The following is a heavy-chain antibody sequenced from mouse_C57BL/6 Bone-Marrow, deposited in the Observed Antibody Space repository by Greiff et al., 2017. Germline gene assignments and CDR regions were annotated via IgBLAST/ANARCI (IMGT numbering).Heavy chain of an antibody. J-gene: IGHJ2*01. CDR3: ARWCYGYDADY. CDR1: GYTFTDYY. CDR2: INPYNGGT. Sequence: VQLQQSGPVLVKPGASVKMSCKASGYTFTDYYMNWVKQSHGKSLEWIGVINPYNGGTSYNQKFKGKATLTVDKSASTAYMELNSLTSEDSAVYYCARWCYGYDADYWGQGTTHTVTA. V-gene: IGHV1-19*01. D-gene: IGHD2-2*01.